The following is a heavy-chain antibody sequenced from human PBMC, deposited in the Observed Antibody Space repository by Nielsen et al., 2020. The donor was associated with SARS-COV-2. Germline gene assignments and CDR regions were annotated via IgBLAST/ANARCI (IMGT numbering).Heavy chain of an antibody. D-gene: IGHD6-6*01. J-gene: IGHJ4*02. Sequence: ASVKVSCKASGYTFTSYHLHWVRQAPGQGLEWVGIITPSGGITSYAQNFQGRVTMTTDTSTRTVYLELSSLISEDTAVYYCAREGGDISSSEVDYWGQGTLVTVSS. V-gene: IGHV1-46*01. CDR3: AREGGDISSSEVDY. CDR2: ITPSGGIT. CDR1: GYTFTSYH.